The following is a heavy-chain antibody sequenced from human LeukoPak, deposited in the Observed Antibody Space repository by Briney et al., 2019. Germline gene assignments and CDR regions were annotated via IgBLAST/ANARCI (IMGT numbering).Heavy chain of an antibody. Sequence: GGSLRLSCAASGFTFSNYWMHWVRQAPGKGLEWVSVIYRAGNTYYTDSVKGRFTISRDNSKNTVYLQMNSLRAEDTAVYYCATFSYAGNAGGSVGPWGQGTLVTVSS. D-gene: IGHD4-23*01. V-gene: IGHV3-53*01. CDR3: ATFSYAGNAGGSVGP. CDR1: GFTFSNYW. CDR2: IYRAGNT. J-gene: IGHJ5*02.